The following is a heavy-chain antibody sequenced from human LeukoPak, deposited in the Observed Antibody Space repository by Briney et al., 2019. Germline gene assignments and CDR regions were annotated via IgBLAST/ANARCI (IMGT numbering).Heavy chain of an antibody. CDR2: IIPIFGTA. J-gene: IGHJ3*02. CDR1: GGTFSSYA. CDR3: ARRPNYYDSSGYVGGFDI. Sequence: SVKVSCKASGGTFSSYAISWVRQAPGQGLEWMGGIIPIFGTANYAQKFQGRVTITADESTSTAYMELSSLRSEDTAVYYCARRPNYYDSSGYVGGFDIWGQGTMVTVSS. D-gene: IGHD3-22*01. V-gene: IGHV1-69*01.